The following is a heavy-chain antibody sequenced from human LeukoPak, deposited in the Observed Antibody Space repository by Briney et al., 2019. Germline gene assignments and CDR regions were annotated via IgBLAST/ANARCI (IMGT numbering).Heavy chain of an antibody. V-gene: IGHV3-23*01. CDR2: ITNDNYDT. Sequence: GESLRLSCAASGFTFSSHAMSWVRQAPEKGLEWVSSITNDNYDTFYADSVKGRFTISRDESKNTLYLQMKSLGAEDTAVYYCAREGISRKMDFDYWGQGTLVTVSS. D-gene: IGHD2/OR15-2a*01. CDR1: GFTFSSHA. J-gene: IGHJ4*02. CDR3: AREGISRKMDFDY.